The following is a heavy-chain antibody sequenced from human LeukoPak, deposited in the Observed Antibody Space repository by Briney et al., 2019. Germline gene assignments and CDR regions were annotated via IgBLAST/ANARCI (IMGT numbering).Heavy chain of an antibody. CDR3: AREGIVVVPATKYYYYYMDV. D-gene: IGHD2-2*01. CDR2: IYTSGST. CDR1: AGSISSGSYY. J-gene: IGHJ6*03. V-gene: IGHV4-61*02. Sequence: PSETLSLTCTVSAGSISSGSYYWSWIRQPAGKGLEWIGRIYTSGSTNYNPSLKSRVTISVDTSKNQFSLKLSSVTAADTAVYYCAREGIVVVPATKYYYYYMDVWGKGTTVTVSS.